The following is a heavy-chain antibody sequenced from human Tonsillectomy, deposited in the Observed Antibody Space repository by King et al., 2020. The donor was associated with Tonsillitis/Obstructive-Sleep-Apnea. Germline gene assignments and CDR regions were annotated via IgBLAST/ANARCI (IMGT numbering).Heavy chain of an antibody. Sequence: VQLVESGGGLVQPGRSLSLSCAASGFTFDDYAMHWVRQAPGKGLEWVSGISWNSGSIGYADSVKGRFTISRDNAKNSLYLQMNSLRAEDTALYYCAKALGELRALRRAYYYYRYCWGKATTAPASS. D-gene: IGHD3-10*01. J-gene: IGHJ6*03. V-gene: IGHV3-9*01. CDR1: GFTFDDYA. CDR3: AKALGELRALRRAYYYYRYC. CDR2: ISWNSGSI.